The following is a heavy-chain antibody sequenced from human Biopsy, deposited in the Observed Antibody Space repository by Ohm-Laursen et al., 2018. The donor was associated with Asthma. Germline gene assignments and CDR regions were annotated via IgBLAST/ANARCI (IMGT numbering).Heavy chain of an antibody. CDR3: ARGQGRGIQLWSLDP. CDR1: GGSISSDY. J-gene: IGHJ5*02. Sequence: GTLSLTCPVSGGSISSDYWSWLRQPPGKGLEWIGYIYYTGTTNYNPSLKSRVSISVDTSKNHFSLRLSFVTAADTDVYFCARGQGRGIQLWSLDPWGQGILVTVSS. CDR2: IYYTGTT. D-gene: IGHD5-18*01. V-gene: IGHV4-59*01.